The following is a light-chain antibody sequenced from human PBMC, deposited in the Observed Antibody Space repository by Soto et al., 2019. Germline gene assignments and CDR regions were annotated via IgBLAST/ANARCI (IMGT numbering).Light chain of an antibody. CDR3: KQHNKWTQWT. V-gene: IGKV3-15*01. Sequence: EIVMTHSPSTLSVSPGERATLSCRASQSVSSNLAWYQQKPGQAPRLLIYGASNRATGIPARFSGSGSGTEFTITISRMQYEDFAVYYCKQHNKWTQWTFGQGKKVAIK. CDR1: QSVSSN. CDR2: GAS. J-gene: IGKJ1*01.